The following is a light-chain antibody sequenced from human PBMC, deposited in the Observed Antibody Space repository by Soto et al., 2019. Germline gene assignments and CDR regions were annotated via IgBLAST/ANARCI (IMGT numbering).Light chain of an antibody. CDR3: QQYGSSYLT. CDR2: GAF. Sequence: EIVLTQSPGTLSLSPGERATLSCRASQTITSNYLAWYQHKPGQAPRLLIYGAFSRATGIPDRFSGSGSGSDITLTISRLEPEDFAVYHCQQYGSSYLTFGGGTKVEIK. V-gene: IGKV3-20*01. CDR1: QTITSNY. J-gene: IGKJ4*01.